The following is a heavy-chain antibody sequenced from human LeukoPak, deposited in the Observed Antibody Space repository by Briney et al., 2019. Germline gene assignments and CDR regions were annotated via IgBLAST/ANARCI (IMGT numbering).Heavy chain of an antibody. V-gene: IGHV4-39*01. CDR3: ARRPGEYGGNDFDY. CDR2: IYYSGST. Sequence: PSETLSLTCTVSGGSINSRSDYWGWIRQPPGKGLEWTGSIYYSGSTHYNPSLKSRVTMSIDTSKNQFSLKLSSVTAADTAVYYCARRPGEYGGNDFDYWGQGTLVTVSS. CDR1: GGSINSRSDY. D-gene: IGHD4/OR15-4a*01. J-gene: IGHJ4*02.